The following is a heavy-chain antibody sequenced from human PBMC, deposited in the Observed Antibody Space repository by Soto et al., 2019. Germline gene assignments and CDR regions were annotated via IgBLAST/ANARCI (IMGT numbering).Heavy chain of an antibody. CDR3: ARDSSGSYYPDYYYYGMDV. D-gene: IGHD1-26*01. CDR2: IWYDGSNK. V-gene: IGHV3-33*01. CDR1: GFTFSSYG. J-gene: IGHJ6*02. Sequence: QVQLVESGGGVVQPGRSLRLSCAASGFTFSSYGMHWVRQAPGKGLEWVAVIWYDGSNKYYADSGKGRFTISRDNSKNTLYLQMNSLRAEDTAVYYCARDSSGSYYPDYYYYGMDVWGQGTTVTVSS.